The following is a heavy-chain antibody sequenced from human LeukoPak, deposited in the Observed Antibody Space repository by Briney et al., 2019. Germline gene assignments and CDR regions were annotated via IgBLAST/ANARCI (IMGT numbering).Heavy chain of an antibody. Sequence: ASVKVSCKASGYTFTSYGINWVRQAPGQGLEWMGWISDYNGNTDYVQNLRGRVTMTKDTSTSTAYMELRSLRSDDTAVYYCARAYCTSTSCYGGFDYWGQGTLVTVSS. CDR2: ISDYNGNT. V-gene: IGHV1-18*01. D-gene: IGHD2-2*01. J-gene: IGHJ4*02. CDR1: GYTFTSYG. CDR3: ARAYCTSTSCYGGFDY.